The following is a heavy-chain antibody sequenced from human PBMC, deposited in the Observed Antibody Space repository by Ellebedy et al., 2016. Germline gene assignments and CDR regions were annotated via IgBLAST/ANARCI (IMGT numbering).Heavy chain of an antibody. CDR1: GFTFDDYA. CDR3: AKPPLY. CDR2: ISWNSGSI. J-gene: IGHJ4*02. V-gene: IGHV3-9*01. Sequence: GGSLRLSCAASGFTFDDYAMHWVRQAPGKGLEWVSGISWNSGSIGYADSVKGRFTISRDNAKNSLYLQMNSLRAEETAVYYGAKPPLYWGQGTLVTVSS.